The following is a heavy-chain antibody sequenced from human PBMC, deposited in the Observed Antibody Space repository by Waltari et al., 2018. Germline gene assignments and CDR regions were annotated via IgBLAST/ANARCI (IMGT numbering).Heavy chain of an antibody. CDR1: GGSLSSYY. Sequence: QVQLQESGPGLVKPSETLSLTCTVSGGSLSSYYWSWIRQPPGKGLEWIGYIYYSGSTNYNPSLKSRVTISVDTSKNQFSLKLSSVTAADTAVYYCARAERYSSSWYGMDVWGQGTTVTVSS. CDR2: IYYSGST. D-gene: IGHD6-13*01. V-gene: IGHV4-59*01. J-gene: IGHJ6*02. CDR3: ARAERYSSSWYGMDV.